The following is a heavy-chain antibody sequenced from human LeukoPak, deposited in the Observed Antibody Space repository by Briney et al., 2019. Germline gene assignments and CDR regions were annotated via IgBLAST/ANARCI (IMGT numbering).Heavy chain of an antibody. Sequence: PSETLSLTCAVYGGSFSGYYWSWIRQPPGKGLEWIGEINHSGSTNYNPSLKSRVTISVDTSKNQFSLKLSSVTAADTAVYYCALLVFLEWPRCWFDPWGQGTLVTVSS. CDR1: GGSFSGYY. D-gene: IGHD3-3*01. CDR2: INHSGST. CDR3: ALLVFLEWPRCWFDP. V-gene: IGHV4-34*01. J-gene: IGHJ5*02.